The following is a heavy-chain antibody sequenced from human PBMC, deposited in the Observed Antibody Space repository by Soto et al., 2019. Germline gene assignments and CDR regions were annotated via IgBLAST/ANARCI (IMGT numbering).Heavy chain of an antibody. CDR2: IWYDGSNK. CDR1: GFTFSSYG. CDR3: ARDRLPSLRYFDWLLQYYYYGMDV. D-gene: IGHD3-9*01. Sequence: QVQLVESGGGVVQPGRSLRLSCAASGFTFSSYGMHWVRQAPGKGLEWVAVIWYDGSNKYYADSVKGRFTISRDNSKNTLYLQMNSLRAEDTAVYYCARDRLPSLRYFDWLLQYYYYGMDVWGQGTTVTVSS. J-gene: IGHJ6*02. V-gene: IGHV3-33*01.